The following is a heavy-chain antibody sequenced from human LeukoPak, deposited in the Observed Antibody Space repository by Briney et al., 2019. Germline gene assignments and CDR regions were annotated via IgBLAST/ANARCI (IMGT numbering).Heavy chain of an antibody. CDR3: ARGFNDYNNDVYYYCMDV. J-gene: IGHJ6*03. CDR2: IYNGGST. D-gene: IGHD4-11*01. CDR1: GGSISSQY. V-gene: IGHV4-59*11. Sequence: PSETLSLTCTVSGGSISSQYWSWIRQPPGQGLEWIGYIYNGGSTTYNPSLKSRVTISVDTSKNQFSLKLRSVTAADTAVYYCARGFNDYNNDVYYYCMDVWGKGTTVTVSS.